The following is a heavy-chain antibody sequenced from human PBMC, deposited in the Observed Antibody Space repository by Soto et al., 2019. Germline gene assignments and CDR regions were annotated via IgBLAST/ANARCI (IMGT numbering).Heavy chain of an antibody. J-gene: IGHJ4*02. CDR1: GFKFGDHY. Sequence: GSLILSCAASGFKFGDHYMSWIRQAPGKGLEWVSKISGEGTTQYYAASVKGRFTVSRDNAKNSLHLQMNSLRAEDTALYYCAGDPFYYASGFWGQGTLVTVSS. CDR2: ISGEGTTQ. D-gene: IGHD3-10*01. V-gene: IGHV3-11*01. CDR3: AGDPFYYASGF.